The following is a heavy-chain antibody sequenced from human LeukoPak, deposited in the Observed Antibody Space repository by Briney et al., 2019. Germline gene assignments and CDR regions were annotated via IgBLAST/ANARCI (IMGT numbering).Heavy chain of an antibody. Sequence: GASVRVSCKASGGTFSSYAISWVRQAPGQGLEWMGGIIPIFGTANYAQKFQGRVTITTDESTSTAYMELSSLRSEDTAVYYCGGADSSGWYRPLIGYYFDYWGQGTLVTVSS. J-gene: IGHJ4*02. V-gene: IGHV1-69*05. CDR2: IIPIFGTA. D-gene: IGHD6-19*01. CDR3: GGADSSGWYRPLIGYYFDY. CDR1: GGTFSSYA.